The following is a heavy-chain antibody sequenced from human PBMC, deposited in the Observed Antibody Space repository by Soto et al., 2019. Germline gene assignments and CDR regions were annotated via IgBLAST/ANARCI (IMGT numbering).Heavy chain of an antibody. V-gene: IGHV3-73*02. J-gene: IGHJ4*02. D-gene: IGHD3-3*01. CDR2: IRSKANSYAT. CDR3: ARGVYDFWSGHPKRLDY. Sequence: EVQLVESGGGLVQPGGSLKLSCAASGFTFSGSAMHWVRQASGKGLEWVGRIRSKANSYATAYAVSVKGRFTISRDDSRSTAYLQMNCLKTEDTAVYYCARGVYDFWSGHPKRLDYWGQGTVVTVSS. CDR1: GFTFSGSA.